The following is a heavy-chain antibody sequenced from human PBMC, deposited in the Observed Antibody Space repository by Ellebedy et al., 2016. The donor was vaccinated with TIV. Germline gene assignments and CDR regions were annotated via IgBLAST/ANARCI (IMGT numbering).Heavy chain of an antibody. V-gene: IGHV3-48*01. CDR2: VSSSSLSI. D-gene: IGHD6-6*01. CDR3: ARSLEAVRYYGMDV. CDR1: GFTFSGYS. Sequence: GGSLRLSCAASGFTFSGYSMNWVRQAPGKGLEWVSYVSSSSLSIYYADSVKGRFTISRDNAKNSLYLQMISLRAEDTAVYYCARSLEAVRYYGMDVWGQGTTVTVSS. J-gene: IGHJ6*01.